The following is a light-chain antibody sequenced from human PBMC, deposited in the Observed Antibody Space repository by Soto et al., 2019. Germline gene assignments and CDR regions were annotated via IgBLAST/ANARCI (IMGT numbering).Light chain of an antibody. CDR1: RSVSNY. V-gene: IGKV3-11*01. J-gene: IGKJ4*01. CDR3: QQRSNWQGAT. CDR2: DAS. Sequence: EIVLTQSPATLSLSPGESATLSCRASRSVSNYLAWYQQKPGQAPRLLIYDASNRATGIPARFSGSGSGTDFTLTISSLEPEDFAVYYCQQRSNWQGATFGGGTKVDI.